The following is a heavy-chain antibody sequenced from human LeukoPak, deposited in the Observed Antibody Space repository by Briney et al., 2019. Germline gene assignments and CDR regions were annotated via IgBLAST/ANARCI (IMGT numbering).Heavy chain of an antibody. CDR3: AREPTYSSSWHASCDY. D-gene: IGHD6-13*01. Sequence: GGSLRLSCAASGFSFSSYGMSWVRQAPGKGLEWVSYITISSTTIYYADSVKGRFTISRDNAKNSLHLQMNSLRAEDTAVYYCAREPTYSSSWHASCDYWGQGTLVTVSS. CDR1: GFSFSSYG. V-gene: IGHV3-48*01. J-gene: IGHJ4*02. CDR2: ITISSTTI.